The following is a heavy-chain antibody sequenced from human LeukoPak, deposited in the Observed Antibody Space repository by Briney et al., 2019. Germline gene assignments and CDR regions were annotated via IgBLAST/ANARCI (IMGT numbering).Heavy chain of an antibody. J-gene: IGHJ4*02. CDR1: GFICSSYS. D-gene: IGHD3-10*01. CDR2: ISSGSSYI. V-gene: IGHV3-21*01. CDR3: GRLRASLDY. Sequence: GGSLRLXCAASGFICSSYSMNWVRPAPGKGLESVSSISSGSSYIYYADSVKGRFTISRDNAKNSLYLQMNSLRAEDTAVYYCGRLRASLDYWGQGTLVTVSS.